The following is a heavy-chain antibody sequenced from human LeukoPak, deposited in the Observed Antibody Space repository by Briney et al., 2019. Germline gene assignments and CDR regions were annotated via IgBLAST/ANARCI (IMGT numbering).Heavy chain of an antibody. V-gene: IGHV3-30*04. CDR2: ISYDGSNK. Sequence: GGSLRLSCAASGFTFSSYAMHWVRQAPGKGLEWVAVISYDGSNKYYADSVKRRFTISRDNSKNSLYLQMNSRRAEDTAVYYCASRLGITIDMDVWGKGTTVTVSS. CDR1: GFTFSSYA. CDR3: ASRLGITIDMDV. J-gene: IGHJ6*03. D-gene: IGHD3-10*01.